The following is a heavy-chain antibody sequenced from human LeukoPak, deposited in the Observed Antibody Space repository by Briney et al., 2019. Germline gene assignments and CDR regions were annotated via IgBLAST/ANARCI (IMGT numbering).Heavy chain of an antibody. CDR2: IYYSGST. V-gene: IGHV4-59*01. Sequence: SETLSLTCTVSGGSISSYYWTWIRQRPGKGLEWLGYIYYSGSTNYNPSLKSRVTISLDTSKNQFSLRLTSVTAADTAVYYCARNRAVGAPNFDYWGQGTLVTVFS. D-gene: IGHD1-26*01. J-gene: IGHJ4*02. CDR1: GGSISSYY. CDR3: ARNRAVGAPNFDY.